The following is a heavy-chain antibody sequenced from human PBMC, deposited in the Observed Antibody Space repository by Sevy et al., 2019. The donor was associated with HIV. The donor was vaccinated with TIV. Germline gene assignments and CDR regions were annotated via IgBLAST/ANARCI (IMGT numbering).Heavy chain of an antibody. V-gene: IGHV1-2*02. Sequence: ASVKVSCKASRYDFSGYHMHWIRRAPGQGPEWMGWINLDSGDTRYAQKFEGRVSMTRDTFTNTAYLGLTSLTTDDTAVYYCAGEVTPRFDHWGQGTQVTVSS. CDR2: INLDSGDT. CDR1: RYDFSGYH. D-gene: IGHD2-21*02. J-gene: IGHJ4*02. CDR3: AGEVTPRFDH.